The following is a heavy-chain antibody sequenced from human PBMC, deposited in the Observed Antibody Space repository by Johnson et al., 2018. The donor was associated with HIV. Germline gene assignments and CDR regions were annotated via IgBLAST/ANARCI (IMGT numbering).Heavy chain of an antibody. J-gene: IGHJ3*02. CDR1: GFTFSSYD. CDR3: ARDQATAEDDAFDI. V-gene: IGHV3-13*01. CDR2: IGTAGDT. Sequence: VQLVESGGGLIQPGGSLRLSCAASGFTFSSYDMHWVRQATGKGLEWVSAIGTAGDTYYPGSVKGRFTISRENAKNSLYLQMNSLRAGDTAVYYCARDQATAEDDAFDIWGQGTMVTVSS. D-gene: IGHD5-18*01.